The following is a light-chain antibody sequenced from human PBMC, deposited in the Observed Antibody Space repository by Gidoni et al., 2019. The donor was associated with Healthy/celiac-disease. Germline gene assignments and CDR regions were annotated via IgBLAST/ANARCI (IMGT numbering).Light chain of an antibody. Sequence: QSALTLPPSVSGSPGQSITISCTGTSSDVGGYNYVSWYQQHPGKAPKLIIYEVSNRPSGVSNRFSGSKSGNTASLTISGLQAEDEADYYCSSYTSSSTLVFGTGTKVTV. CDR1: SSDVGGYNY. V-gene: IGLV2-14*01. CDR2: EVS. CDR3: SSYTSSSTLV. J-gene: IGLJ1*01.